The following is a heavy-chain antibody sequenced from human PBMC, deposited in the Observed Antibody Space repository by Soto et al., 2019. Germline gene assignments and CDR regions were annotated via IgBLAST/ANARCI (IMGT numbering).Heavy chain of an antibody. V-gene: IGHV3-30*18. J-gene: IGHJ6*02. Sequence: QVQLVESGGGVVQPGRSLRLSCAASGFTFIRYGMHWVRQAPGKGLEWVAGISYDGSYKYYVDSVKGRFTISRDNSKNTLYLQMDSLRGEDTAVYYCAKDSSNPPPAYGMDVWGQGTTVTVSS. CDR2: ISYDGSYK. CDR3: AKDSSNPPPAYGMDV. CDR1: GFTFIRYG.